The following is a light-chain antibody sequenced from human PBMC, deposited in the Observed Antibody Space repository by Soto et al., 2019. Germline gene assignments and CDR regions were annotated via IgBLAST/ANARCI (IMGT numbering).Light chain of an antibody. V-gene: IGKV1-9*01. CDR3: QQLNSYPRT. CDR2: AAS. CDR1: QGISSY. Sequence: DIPLTQSPSFLSASVGDRVTITCRASQGISSYLAWYQQKPRKAPKLLIYAASTLQSGVPSRFSGSGSGTEFTHTISSLQPEDFASDYCQQLNSYPRTFGQGTKVEIK. J-gene: IGKJ1*01.